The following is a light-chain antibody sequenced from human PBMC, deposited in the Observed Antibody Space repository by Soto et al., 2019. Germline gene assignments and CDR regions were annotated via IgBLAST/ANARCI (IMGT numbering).Light chain of an antibody. Sequence: DIQMTQSPSTKSASVGDRVTITCRASQDIGTWLAWYQQKPGKAPKLVIYKASSVERGVPSRFSGSGSGTEFTLTISSLQPDDFATYYCQQYNGYSYTFGQGTKLEIK. V-gene: IGKV1-5*03. J-gene: IGKJ2*01. CDR2: KAS. CDR3: QQYNGYSYT. CDR1: QDIGTW.